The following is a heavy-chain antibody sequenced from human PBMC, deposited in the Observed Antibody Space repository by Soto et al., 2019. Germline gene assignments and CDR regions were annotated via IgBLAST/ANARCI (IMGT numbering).Heavy chain of an antibody. D-gene: IGHD2-8*01. J-gene: IGHJ4*02. Sequence: PGGSLRLSCAASGFTFSSYGFQWVREAPGKGLEWVTLMSHDGIKTVYADSVKGRFTISRDNSRNTLYLQMNSLKDEDTAVYYCASGQCGTNCYIFEYWGQGTLVTVSS. CDR3: ASGQCGTNCYIFEY. CDR2: MSHDGIKT. CDR1: GFTFSSYG. V-gene: IGHV3-30*03.